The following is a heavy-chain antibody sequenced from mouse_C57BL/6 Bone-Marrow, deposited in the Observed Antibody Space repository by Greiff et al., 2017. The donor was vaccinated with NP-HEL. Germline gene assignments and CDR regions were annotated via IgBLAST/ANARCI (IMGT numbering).Heavy chain of an antibody. V-gene: IGHV1-26*01. Sequence: VQLKQSGPELVKPGASVKISCKASGYTFTDYYMNWVKQSHGKSLEWIGDINPNNGGTSYNQKFKGKATLTVDKSSSTAYMELRSLTSEDSAVYYCARADYYGLYYAMDYWGQGTSVTVSS. CDR2: INPNNGGT. D-gene: IGHD1-1*01. CDR3: ARADYYGLYYAMDY. J-gene: IGHJ4*01. CDR1: GYTFTDYY.